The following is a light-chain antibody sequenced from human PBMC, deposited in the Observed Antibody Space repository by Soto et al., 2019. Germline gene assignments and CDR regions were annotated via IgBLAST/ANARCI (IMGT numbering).Light chain of an antibody. CDR3: AAWDDSLNGLYV. CDR2: TDN. J-gene: IGLJ1*01. Sequence: QSVLTQPPSASGTPGQRGTISCSGSSSNIGINTVNWYQQVPGTAPKLLIYTDNQRPSGVPDRFSGSKSGTSASLAISGLQSEDEADYYCAAWDDSLNGLYVFGTGTKV. CDR1: SSNIGINT. V-gene: IGLV1-44*01.